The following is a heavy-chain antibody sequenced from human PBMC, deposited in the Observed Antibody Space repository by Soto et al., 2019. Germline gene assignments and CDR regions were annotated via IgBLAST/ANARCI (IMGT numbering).Heavy chain of an antibody. Sequence: EVQLVESGGGLVQPGGSLRLSCAASGFTFSSHSMNWVRQAPGKGLEWVSYISSGSSSIYYADSVKGRFTISRDNAKNSLFLQMNSLRDEDTAVYYCARDPHYGSGTPGGFDPWGQGTLVTVSS. CDR3: ARDPHYGSGTPGGFDP. CDR1: GFTFSSHS. J-gene: IGHJ5*02. D-gene: IGHD3-10*01. V-gene: IGHV3-48*02. CDR2: ISSGSSSI.